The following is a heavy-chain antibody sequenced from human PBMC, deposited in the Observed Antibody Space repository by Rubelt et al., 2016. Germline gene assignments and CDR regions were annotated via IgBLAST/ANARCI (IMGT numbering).Heavy chain of an antibody. V-gene: IGHV6-1*01. Sequence: NSAAWNWIRQSPSRGLEWLGRTYYWSKWYNDYAVSVKSRITINPDTSKNQFSLQLNSVTPEDTAVYYCARSGWLVRQGSHNWFDPWGQGTLVTVSS. CDR3: ARSGWLVRQGSHNWFDP. D-gene: IGHD6-19*01. CDR2: TYYWSKWYN. CDR1: NSAA. J-gene: IGHJ5*02.